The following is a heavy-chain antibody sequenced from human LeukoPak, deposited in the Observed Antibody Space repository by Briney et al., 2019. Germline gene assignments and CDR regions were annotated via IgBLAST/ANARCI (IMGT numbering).Heavy chain of an antibody. D-gene: IGHD2-2*01. CDR1: GFTFSSYS. CDR2: ISYDGSVK. CDR3: ARDRDLGVVTPWCDY. Sequence: PGGSLRLSCAASGFTFSSYSMNWVRQAPGKGPEWVAIISYDGSVKYYGDSVRGRFTISRDNSKNTVYLQMNSLRADDTAVYYCARDRDLGVVTPWCDYWGQGVLVTVSS. V-gene: IGHV3-30*03. J-gene: IGHJ4*02.